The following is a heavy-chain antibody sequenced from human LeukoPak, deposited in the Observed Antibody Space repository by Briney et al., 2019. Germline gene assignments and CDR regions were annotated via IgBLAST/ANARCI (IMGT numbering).Heavy chain of an antibody. CDR3: ASGRNSGYASRGFDP. D-gene: IGHD5-12*01. J-gene: IGHJ5*02. CDR1: GGSISSSSYY. V-gene: IGHV4-39*07. CDR2: IYHSGST. Sequence: SETLSLTCTVSGGSISSSSYYWGWIRQPPGKGLEWIGSIYHSGSTYYNPSLKSRVTISVDTSKNQFSLKLSSVTAADTAVYYCASGRNSGYASRGFDPWGQGTLVTVSS.